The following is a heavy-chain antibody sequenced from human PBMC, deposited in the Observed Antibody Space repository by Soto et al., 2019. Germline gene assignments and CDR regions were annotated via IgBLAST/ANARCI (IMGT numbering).Heavy chain of an antibody. Sequence: GGSLRLSCVASGFTFRNYNMNWVRQAPGKGLEWVSHISICCTTIDYAGSVKGRFTISRDNVKNTLYLQMNSLRAEDTAIYYCARSLGAKNAFDIWGRGTKVTVSS. CDR2: ISICCTTI. D-gene: IGHD1-26*01. V-gene: IGHV3-48*04. J-gene: IGHJ3*02. CDR1: GFTFRNYN. CDR3: ARSLGAKNAFDI.